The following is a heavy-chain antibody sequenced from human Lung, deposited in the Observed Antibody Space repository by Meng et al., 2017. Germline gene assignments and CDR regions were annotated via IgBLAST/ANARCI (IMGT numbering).Heavy chain of an antibody. D-gene: IGHD3-3*01. Sequence: QVQLQESGPGLVKPSQTLSLTCTVSGVSFSSGGYYGGWIRQHPGRGLEWIGYIYYSGSTFYNPAFKSRVTISVDTSKNQFSLNLNSVSAADTAVYYCVRERNRLLDPWGQGTLVTVSS. J-gene: IGHJ5*02. V-gene: IGHV4-31*03. CDR2: IYYSGST. CDR1: GVSFSSGGYY. CDR3: VRERNRLLDP.